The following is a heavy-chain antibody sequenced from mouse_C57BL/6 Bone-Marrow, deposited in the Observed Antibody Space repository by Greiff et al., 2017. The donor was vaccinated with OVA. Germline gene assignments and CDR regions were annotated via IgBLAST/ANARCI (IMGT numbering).Heavy chain of an antibody. J-gene: IGHJ3*01. CDR3: ARSGFHYYGSTFAY. Sequence: QVQLKESGAELVRPGTSVKMSCKASGYTFTNYWIGWAKQRPGHGLEWIGDIYPGGGYTNYNEKFKGKATLTVDKSSSTAYMQLSSLTSEDSAVYYCARSGFHYYGSTFAYWGQGTLVTVSA. V-gene: IGHV1-63*01. CDR1: GYTFTNYW. D-gene: IGHD1-1*01. CDR2: IYPGGGYT.